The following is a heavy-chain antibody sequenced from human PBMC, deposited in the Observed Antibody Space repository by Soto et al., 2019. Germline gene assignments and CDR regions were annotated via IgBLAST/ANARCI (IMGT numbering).Heavy chain of an antibody. V-gene: IGHV4-59*08. CDR2: IYYTGST. Sequence: SETLSLTCTVSGASISGYHWGWSLQPPGKGLEWIGYIYYTGSTNYNPSLKSRVTMSVDTSKNQFSLKLNSVTAADTAVYYCARGFAIGWYTYYFDYWGQGP. CDR1: GASISGYH. J-gene: IGHJ4*02. D-gene: IGHD6-19*01. CDR3: ARGFAIGWYTYYFDY.